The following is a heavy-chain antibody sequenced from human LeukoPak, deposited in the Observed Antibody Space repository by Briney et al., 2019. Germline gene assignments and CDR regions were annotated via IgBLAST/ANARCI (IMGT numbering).Heavy chain of an antibody. Sequence: GGSLRLSCAASGFTFSSYWMSWVRQAPGKGLEWVANIKQDGSEKYYVDSVKGRFTISRDNAKNSLYLQMNSLRAEDTAVYYCAREVRITMVRGANWFDPWGQGTLVTVSS. CDR1: GFTFSSYW. J-gene: IGHJ5*02. CDR3: AREVRITMVRGANWFDP. CDR2: IKQDGSEK. V-gene: IGHV3-7*01. D-gene: IGHD3-10*01.